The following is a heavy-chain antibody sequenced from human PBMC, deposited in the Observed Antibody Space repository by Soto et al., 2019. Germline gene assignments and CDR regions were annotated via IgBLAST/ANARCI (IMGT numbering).Heavy chain of an antibody. Sequence: PSQTLSLTCAISGDSVSSNSAAWNWIRQSPSRGLEWLGRTYYRSKWYNDYAVSVKSRITINPDTSKNQFSLQLNSVTPEDTAVYYCAKAIFGVVYAPAGYYGMDVWGQGTTVTVSS. CDR3: AKAIFGVVYAPAGYYGMDV. D-gene: IGHD3-3*01. CDR2: TYYRSKWYN. V-gene: IGHV6-1*01. CDR1: GDSVSSNSAA. J-gene: IGHJ6*02.